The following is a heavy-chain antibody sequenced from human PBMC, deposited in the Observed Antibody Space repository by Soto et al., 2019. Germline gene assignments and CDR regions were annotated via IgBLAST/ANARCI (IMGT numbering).Heavy chain of an antibody. CDR2: IKQDGSEK. Sequence: PGGSLRLSCAASGFTFSSYWMSWVRQAPGKGLEWVTNIKQDGSEKYYVDSVKGRFTISRDNAKNSLYLQMNSLRAEDTAVYYCASPFYLHCIGGSCYLAPPSDAFDIWGQGTMVTVSS. V-gene: IGHV3-7*01. J-gene: IGHJ3*02. CDR1: GFTFSSYW. CDR3: ASPFYLHCIGGSCYLAPPSDAFDI. D-gene: IGHD2-15*01.